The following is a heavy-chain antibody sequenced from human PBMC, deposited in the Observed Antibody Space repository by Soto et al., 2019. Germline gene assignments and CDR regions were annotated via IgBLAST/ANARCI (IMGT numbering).Heavy chain of an antibody. CDR2: IFSNDEK. V-gene: IGHV2-26*01. J-gene: IGHJ5*02. D-gene: IGHD3-10*01. Sequence: SGPTLVNPTETLTLACTVSGFSLSNARMGVSWIRQPPGKALEWLAHIFSNDEKSYSTSLKSRLTISKDTSKSQVVLTMTNMDPVDTATYYCARIRHRGYYGSGGYNWLDPWGQGTLVTVYS. CDR3: ARIRHRGYYGSGGYNWLDP. CDR1: GFSLSNARMG.